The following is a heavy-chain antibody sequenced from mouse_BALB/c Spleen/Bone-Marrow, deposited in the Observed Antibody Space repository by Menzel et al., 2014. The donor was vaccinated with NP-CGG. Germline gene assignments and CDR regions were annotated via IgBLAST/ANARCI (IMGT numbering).Heavy chain of an antibody. CDR1: GFNIKDYY. CDR3: NAPYYGSSFDY. D-gene: IGHD1-1*01. J-gene: IGHJ2*01. CDR2: IDPENGDT. V-gene: IGHV14-4*02. Sequence: EVKLVESGAELVRSGASVKLSCTASGFNIKDYYMHWVKQRPEQGLEWIGWIDPENGDTEYAPKFQGKATMTADTSSNTAYLQLSSLTSEDTAVYYCNAPYYGSSFDYWGQGTTLTVSS.